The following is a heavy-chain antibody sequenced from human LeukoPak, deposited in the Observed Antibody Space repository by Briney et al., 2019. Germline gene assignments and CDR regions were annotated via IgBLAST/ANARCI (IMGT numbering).Heavy chain of an antibody. CDR3: ARARFGGYASYYFDY. J-gene: IGHJ4*02. D-gene: IGHD5-12*01. CDR1: GFTVNSNY. Sequence: GGSLRLSCAASGFTVNSNYMSWVRQAPGRGLEWVSVIYSGGITYYADSVKGRFTISRDNSKNILYLQMNSLRAEDTAVYYCARARFGGYASYYFDYWGQGTLVTVSS. V-gene: IGHV3-53*01. CDR2: IYSGGIT.